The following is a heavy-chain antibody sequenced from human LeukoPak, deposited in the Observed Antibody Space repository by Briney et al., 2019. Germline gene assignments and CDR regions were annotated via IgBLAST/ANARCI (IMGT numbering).Heavy chain of an antibody. CDR1: GGTFSSYA. V-gene: IGHV1-69*05. CDR2: IIPIFGTA. CDR3: ARGPIAARPDNWFDP. Sequence: SVKVSCKASGGTFSSYAISWVRQAPGQGLEWMGRIIPIFGTANYAQKFQGRVTITTDESTSTAYMELSSLRSEDTAVYYCARGPIAARPDNWFDPWAREPWSPSPQ. J-gene: IGHJ5*02. D-gene: IGHD6-6*01.